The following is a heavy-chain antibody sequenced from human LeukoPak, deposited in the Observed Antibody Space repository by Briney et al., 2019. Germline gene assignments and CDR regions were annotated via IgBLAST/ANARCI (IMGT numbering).Heavy chain of an antibody. CDR1: RFTFSSYA. CDR3: AKDATASPYFHWFDN. CDR2: ISSGDRT. J-gene: IGHJ4*02. D-gene: IGHD3-9*01. V-gene: IGHV3-23*01. Sequence: TGGSLRLSCSASRFTFSSYAMNWVRQAPGKGLEWVARISSGDRTFHAESVKGRFTISRDKSKDTLYLQMNSLRAEDTAVYYCAKDATASPYFHWFDNWGQGTQVIVSS.